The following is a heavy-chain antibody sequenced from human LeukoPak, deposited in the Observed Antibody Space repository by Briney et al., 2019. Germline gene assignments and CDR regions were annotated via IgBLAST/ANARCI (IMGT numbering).Heavy chain of an antibody. CDR2: IYTSGST. Sequence: SETLSLTGTVSGGSSSSYYWSWIRQPAGKGLEWIGRIYTSGSTYYNPSLKSRVTISLDTSKNQFSLNLASVTAADTAVYYCARVGVFGYCTRDSCHSPFDSWGQGTLVTVSS. V-gene: IGHV4-4*07. CDR1: GGSSSSYY. CDR3: ARVGVFGYCTRDSCHSPFDS. J-gene: IGHJ4*02. D-gene: IGHD2-15*01.